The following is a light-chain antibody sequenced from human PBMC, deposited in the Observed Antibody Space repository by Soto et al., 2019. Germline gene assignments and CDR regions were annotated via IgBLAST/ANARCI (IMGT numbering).Light chain of an antibody. CDR3: QQYVSSPPT. CDR2: DAS. CDR1: QSISSSY. J-gene: IGKJ1*01. Sequence: EIVLTQSPGTLSLSPGERATLSCRASQSISSSYLAWYQQKPGQAPRLLIYDASSRATGIPDRFSGSGSGTDFTLTISRLEPEDFAVYYCQQYVSSPPTCGQGTEVEIK. V-gene: IGKV3-20*01.